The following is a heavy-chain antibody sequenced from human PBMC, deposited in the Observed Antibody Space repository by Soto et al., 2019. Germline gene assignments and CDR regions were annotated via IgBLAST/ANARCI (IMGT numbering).Heavy chain of an antibody. V-gene: IGHV1-69*01. Sequence: QVQLVQSGADVQKPGSSVKVSCQASGVTFSSETLGWVRQAPGQGLEWVGGIIPLFGTASSAQKFQGRVTMTADESTSTVYMELSSLRSDDTAVYFCATELGENPASPLDAWGQGTLVTVSS. CDR3: ATELGENPASPLDA. CDR1: GVTFSSET. D-gene: IGHD3-10*01. CDR2: IIPLFGTA. J-gene: IGHJ5*02.